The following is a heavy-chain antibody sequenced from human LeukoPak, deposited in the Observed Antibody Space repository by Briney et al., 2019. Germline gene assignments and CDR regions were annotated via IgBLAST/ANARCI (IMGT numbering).Heavy chain of an antibody. CDR3: ATSRVFDY. CDR1: GFTFSSYS. CDR2: ISSSSSYI. J-gene: IGHJ4*02. Sequence: GGSLRLSCAASGFTFSSYSMNWVRQAPGKGLEWVSSISSSSSYIYYADSVKGRFTISRDNAKKTLYLEMNSLRMEDTAIYYCATSRVFDYWGQGTLVTVSS. V-gene: IGHV3-21*01.